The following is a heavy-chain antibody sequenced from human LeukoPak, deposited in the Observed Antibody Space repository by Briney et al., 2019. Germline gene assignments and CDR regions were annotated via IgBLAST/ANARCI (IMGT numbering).Heavy chain of an antibody. Sequence: PSETLSLTCAVYGGSFSGYYWSRIRQPPGKGLEWIGEINHSGSTNYNPSLKSRVTISVDTSKNQFSLKLSSVTAADTAVYYCARKQLATQRIYYYYYYGMDVWGQGTTVTVSS. CDR1: GGSFSGYY. D-gene: IGHD6-6*01. CDR2: INHSGST. V-gene: IGHV4-34*01. J-gene: IGHJ6*02. CDR3: ARKQLATQRIYYYYYYGMDV.